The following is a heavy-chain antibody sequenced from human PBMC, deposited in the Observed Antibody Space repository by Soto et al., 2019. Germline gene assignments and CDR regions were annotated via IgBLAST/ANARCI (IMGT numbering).Heavy chain of an antibody. Sequence: SETLSLTCAVYGGSFSGYYWTWIRQPPGTGLEWIGEINHSGSTNYNPSLKSRVTISVDTSKNQFSLKLSSVTAADTAVYYCARDVSIAARAFDYRGQGTLVTVSS. CDR3: ARDVSIAARAFDY. J-gene: IGHJ4*02. CDR1: GGSFSGYY. V-gene: IGHV4-34*01. CDR2: INHSGST. D-gene: IGHD6-6*01.